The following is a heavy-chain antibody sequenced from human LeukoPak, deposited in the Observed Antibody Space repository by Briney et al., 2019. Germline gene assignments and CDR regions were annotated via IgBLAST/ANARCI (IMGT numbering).Heavy chain of an antibody. V-gene: IGHV1-8*01. CDR2: MNPNSGNT. Sequence: ASVKVSCKASGYTFTSYDINWVRQATGQGLEWMGWMNPNSGNTGYAQKFQGRVTMTRNTSISTAYMELSSLRSEDMAVYYCARGSSSWYDFWFDPWGQGTLVTVSS. CDR3: ARGSSSWYDFWFDP. CDR1: GYTFTSYD. J-gene: IGHJ5*02. D-gene: IGHD6-13*01.